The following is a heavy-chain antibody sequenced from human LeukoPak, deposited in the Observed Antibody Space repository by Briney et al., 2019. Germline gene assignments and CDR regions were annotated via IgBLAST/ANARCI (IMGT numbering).Heavy chain of an antibody. V-gene: IGHV4-38-2*01. CDR2: IYHSGGT. Sequence: KPSDTLSLTCGVSGYSISRGYYWGWIRQPPGKGLEWIGSIYHSGGTYYTPSLKSRVTISVDTSKNQFSLKLRSVTAADTALYYCARWDSGEWFHDAFDICGQGARVTVSS. D-gene: IGHD3-3*01. CDR3: ARWDSGEWFHDAFDI. J-gene: IGHJ3*02. CDR1: GYSISRGYY.